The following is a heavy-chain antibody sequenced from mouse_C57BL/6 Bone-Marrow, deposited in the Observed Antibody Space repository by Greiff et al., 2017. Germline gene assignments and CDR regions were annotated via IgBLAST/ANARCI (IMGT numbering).Heavy chain of an antibody. CDR3: TTGPRFAD. J-gene: IGHJ3*01. Sequence: EVKLMESGAELVRPGASVKLSCTASGFNINDDYMHWVKQRPGHGLAWIGWIDPEDGDTEYASKFQGKAPMTADTSSNTAYLQLSSLTSEDTTVYCCTTGPRFADWGKGTLVTVSA. V-gene: IGHV14-4*01. CDR2: IDPEDGDT. CDR1: GFNINDDY.